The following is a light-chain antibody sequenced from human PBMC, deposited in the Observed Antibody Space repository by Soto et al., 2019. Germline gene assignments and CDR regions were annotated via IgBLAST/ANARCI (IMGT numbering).Light chain of an antibody. CDR1: SSNIGTYT. V-gene: IGLV1-44*01. J-gene: IGLJ2*01. CDR2: TYD. Sequence: QSVLTQPPSVSGTPGQSITISCSGSSSNIGTYTLNWYQHLPGTAPKLLLSTYDQRPSGVADRFSGDKSGTSASLAISGLHSEDEADYYCAAWDDRVNGVVFGGGTQLTVL. CDR3: AAWDDRVNGVV.